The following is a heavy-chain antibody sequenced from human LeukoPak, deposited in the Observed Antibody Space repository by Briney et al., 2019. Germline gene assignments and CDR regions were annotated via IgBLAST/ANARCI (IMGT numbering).Heavy chain of an antibody. CDR3: ARGVRSRGAYFDH. D-gene: IGHD6-6*01. J-gene: IGHJ4*02. V-gene: IGHV4-4*07. CDR1: GGSISSYY. Sequence: SETLSLTCTVSGGSISSYYWSRIRQPAGKGLEWIGRIYTSGSTNYNPSLKSRVTMSVDTSKNQFSLKLSSVTAADTAVYFCARGVRSRGAYFDHWGQGTLVAVSS. CDR2: IYTSGST.